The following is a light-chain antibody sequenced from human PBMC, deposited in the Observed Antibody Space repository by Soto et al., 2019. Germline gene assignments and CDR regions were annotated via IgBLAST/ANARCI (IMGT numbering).Light chain of an antibody. J-gene: IGKJ1*01. CDR1: QSVSSSY. CDR2: GAS. CDR3: QQYGSSKT. V-gene: IGKV3-20*01. Sequence: VLTQSPGTLSLSPGERATLSCRASQSVSSSYLAWYQQKPGQAPRLLIFGASSRATGIPDRFSGSGSGTDFTLTISRLEPEDFAVYYCQQYGSSKTFGQGTKVEIK.